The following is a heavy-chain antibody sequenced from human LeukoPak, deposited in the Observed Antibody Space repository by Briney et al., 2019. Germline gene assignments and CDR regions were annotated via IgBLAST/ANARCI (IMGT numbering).Heavy chain of an antibody. V-gene: IGHV4-39*01. D-gene: IGHD3-3*01. CDR2: IYYSGST. J-gene: IGHJ6*03. CDR3: ARGTRTIFGVVIYYYMDV. CDR1: GGSISSSSYY. Sequence: PSETLSLTCTVSGGSISSSSYYWGWIRQPPGKGLEWIGSIYYSGSTYYNPSLKSRVTISVDTSKNQFSLKLSSVTAADTAVYYCARGTRTIFGVVIYYYMDVWGKGTTVTVSS.